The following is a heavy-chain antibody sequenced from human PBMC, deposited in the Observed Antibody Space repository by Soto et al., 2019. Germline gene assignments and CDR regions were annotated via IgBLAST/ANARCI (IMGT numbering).Heavy chain of an antibody. CDR2: IYWDDDK. CDR1: GFSLSTSGGG. V-gene: IGHV2-5*02. J-gene: IGHJ4*02. CDR3: AHSPSCCRGGSCYSGLDY. D-gene: IGHD2-15*01. Sequence: QITLKESGPTLVKPTQTLTLTCTFSGFSLSTSGGGVGWIRQPPGKALEWLALIYWDDDKRYSPSLKSRLTIPRYISKNPVVIKLTISVTVDTATDSGAHSPSCCRGGSCYSGLDYWGQGTLVTVSS.